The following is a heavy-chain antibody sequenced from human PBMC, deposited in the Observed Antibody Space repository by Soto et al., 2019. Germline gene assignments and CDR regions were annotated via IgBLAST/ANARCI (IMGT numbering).Heavy chain of an antibody. CDR2: INPSGGST. Sequence: GASVKVSCKASGYTFTSYYMHWVRQAPGQGLEWMGIINPSGGSTSYAQKFQGRVTMTRDTSTSTVYMELSSLRSEDTAVYYCARGYEEGHVAVAVDYWGQGTLVTVSS. D-gene: IGHD6-19*01. CDR1: GYTFTSYY. V-gene: IGHV1-46*01. CDR3: ARGYEEGHVAVAVDY. J-gene: IGHJ4*02.